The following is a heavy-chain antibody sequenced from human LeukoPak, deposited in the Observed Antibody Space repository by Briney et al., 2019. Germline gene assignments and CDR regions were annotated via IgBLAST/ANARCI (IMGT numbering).Heavy chain of an antibody. J-gene: IGHJ5*02. Sequence: SETLSLTCAVYGGSFSGYYWSWIRQPRGKGLEWIGEINQSGSTNYNPSLKSRVTISVDTSKNQFSLKLSSVTAADTAVYYCACQPDLRGTGNSYNWFDPWGQGTLVTVSS. D-gene: IGHD1-1*01. CDR1: GGSFSGYY. CDR2: INQSGST. CDR3: ACQPDLRGTGNSYNWFDP. V-gene: IGHV4-34*01.